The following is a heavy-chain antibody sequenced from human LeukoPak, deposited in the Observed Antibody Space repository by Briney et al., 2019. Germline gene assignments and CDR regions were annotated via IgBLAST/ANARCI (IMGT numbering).Heavy chain of an antibody. D-gene: IGHD2-21*01. CDR1: GGSFSGYY. CDR3: ARVAYYCYYMDV. CDR2: IYYSGST. V-gene: IGHV4-59*01. J-gene: IGHJ6*03. Sequence: SETLSLTCAVYGGSFSGYYWSWIRQPPGKGLEWIGYIYYSGSTNYNPSLKSRVTISVDTSKNQFSLKLSSVTAADTAVYYCARVAYYCYYMDVWGKGTTVTISS.